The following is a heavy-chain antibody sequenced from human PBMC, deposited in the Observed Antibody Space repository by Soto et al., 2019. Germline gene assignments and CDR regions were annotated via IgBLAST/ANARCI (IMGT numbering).Heavy chain of an antibody. CDR3: ASRRYCSGGSCYGWFDP. CDR1: GGSISSSSYY. D-gene: IGHD2-15*01. CDR2: IYYSGST. Sequence: SETLSLTCTVSGGSISSSSYYWGWIRQPPGKGLEWIGSIYYSGSTYYNPSLKSRVTISVDTSKNQFSLKLSSVTAADTAVYYCASRRYCSGGSCYGWFDPWGQGTLVTVSS. V-gene: IGHV4-39*01. J-gene: IGHJ5*02.